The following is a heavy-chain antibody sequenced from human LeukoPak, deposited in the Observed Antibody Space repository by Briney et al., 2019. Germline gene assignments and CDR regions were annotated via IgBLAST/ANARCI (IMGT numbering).Heavy chain of an antibody. V-gene: IGHV4-38-2*01. CDR3: ARQGRSTVTTIDY. CDR2: IYHSGST. CDR1: GYSINSGYY. Sequence: MTSETLSLTCAVSGYSINSGYYWGWIRQPPGKGLEWIGTIYHSGSTYYNPSLKSRVTISLDTSKNQFSLKLSSVTAADTAVYYCARQGRSTVTTIDYWGQGTLVTVSS. J-gene: IGHJ4*02. D-gene: IGHD4-17*01.